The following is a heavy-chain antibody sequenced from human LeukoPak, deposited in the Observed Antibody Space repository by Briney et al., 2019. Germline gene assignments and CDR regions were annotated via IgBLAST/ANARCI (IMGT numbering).Heavy chain of an antibody. V-gene: IGHV4-59*01. D-gene: IGHD2-15*01. CDR2: IYYSGST. CDR3: ARLLAGCPGGRCRAHFDY. Sequence: KPSEALSLTCSVSGDSISGNYWSWMRQPPGKGLEWIGYIYYSGSTKYNPSLKSRFPMSVDTSKHQFSLNVRSVTAADTAVYYCARLLAGCPGGRCRAHFDYWGQGTLVTVSS. J-gene: IGHJ4*02. CDR1: GDSISGNY.